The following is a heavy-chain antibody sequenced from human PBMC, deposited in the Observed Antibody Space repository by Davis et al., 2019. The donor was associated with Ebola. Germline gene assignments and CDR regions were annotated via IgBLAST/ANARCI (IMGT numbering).Heavy chain of an antibody. CDR2: IKEDGSQK. J-gene: IGHJ4*02. CDR1: GFTFSSNW. CDR3: TGPYMQDFAY. Sequence: PGGSLRLSCAVSGFTFSSNWMSWVRQVPGKGPEWVAKIKEDGSQKYYVDSVKGRFTISRDNAKNSLYLQMDSLRAEDTAVYYCTGPYMQDFAYWGQGTLVTVS. V-gene: IGHV3-7*01.